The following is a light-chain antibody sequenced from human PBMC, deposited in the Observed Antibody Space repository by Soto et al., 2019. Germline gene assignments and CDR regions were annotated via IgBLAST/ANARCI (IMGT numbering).Light chain of an antibody. CDR3: QVWDSSSDVV. J-gene: IGLJ2*01. V-gene: IGLV3-21*02. CDR1: NTGSKS. Sequence: SYVLTQPPSVSVAPGQTARITCGGNNTGSKSVHWYQQTPGQAPALVVYDDSDRPSGIPERFSGSNSGNTATLTISRVEAGDEADYYCQVWDSSSDVVFGGGTKLTVL. CDR2: DDS.